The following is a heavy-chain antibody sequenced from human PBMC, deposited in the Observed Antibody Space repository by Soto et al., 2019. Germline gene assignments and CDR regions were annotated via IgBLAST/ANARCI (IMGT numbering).Heavy chain of an antibody. CDR3: ARGMTPPGAPAWYYFDS. Sequence: SETLYLTCTVSGASITGTSYWSWIRQPAGKGLEWIGRFSLSGTTNYNPSLRSRVTMSADVSKNQFSLRLTSVTAADTALYYCARGMTPPGAPAWYYFDSWGQGTLVTVSS. D-gene: IGHD2-8*02. J-gene: IGHJ4*02. V-gene: IGHV4-4*07. CDR2: FSLSGTT. CDR1: GASITGTSY.